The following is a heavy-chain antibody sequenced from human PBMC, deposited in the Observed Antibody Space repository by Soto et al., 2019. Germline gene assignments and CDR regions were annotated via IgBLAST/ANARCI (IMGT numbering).Heavy chain of an antibody. CDR3: AKNGIPYSSGWPDGTPYFDY. D-gene: IGHD6-19*01. CDR2: ISYDGSNK. Sequence: QVQLVESGGGVVQPGRSLRLSCAASGFTFSSYGMHWVRQAPGKGLEWVAVISYDGSNKYYADSVKGRFTISRDNSKNTLYRQMNSLRAEDTAVYYCAKNGIPYSSGWPDGTPYFDYWGQGTLVTVSS. V-gene: IGHV3-30*18. J-gene: IGHJ4*02. CDR1: GFTFSSYG.